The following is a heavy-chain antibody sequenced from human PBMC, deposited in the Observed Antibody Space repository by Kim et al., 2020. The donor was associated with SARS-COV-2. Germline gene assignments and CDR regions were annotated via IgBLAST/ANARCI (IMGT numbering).Heavy chain of an antibody. Sequence: GGSLRLSCAASGFTFDDYTMHWVRQAPGKGLEWVSLISWDGGSTYYADSVKGRFTISRDNSKNSLYLQMNSLRTEDTALYYCAKDHDIVVVTAPDYWGQGTLVTVSS. CDR3: AKDHDIVVVTAPDY. V-gene: IGHV3-43*01. J-gene: IGHJ4*02. D-gene: IGHD2-21*02. CDR1: GFTFDDYT. CDR2: ISWDGGST.